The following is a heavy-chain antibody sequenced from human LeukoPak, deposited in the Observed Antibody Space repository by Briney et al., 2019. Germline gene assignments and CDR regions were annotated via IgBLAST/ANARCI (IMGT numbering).Heavy chain of an antibody. CDR1: GGSFSGYY. CDR3: ARLASGWYRY. V-gene: IGHV4-34*01. D-gene: IGHD6-19*01. CDR2: INHSGST. Sequence: PSETLSLTCAVYGGSFSGYYWSWIRQPPGKGLEWIGEINHSGSTNYNPSLKSRVTISVDTSKNQFSLKLSSVTAADTAVYYCARLASGWYRYWGQGTLVTVSS. J-gene: IGHJ4*02.